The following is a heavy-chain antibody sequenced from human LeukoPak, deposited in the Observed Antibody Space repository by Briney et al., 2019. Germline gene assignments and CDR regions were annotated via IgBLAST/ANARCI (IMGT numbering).Heavy chain of an antibody. CDR1: GFALSSHW. CDR2: VNRDGSET. V-gene: IGHV3-7*03. J-gene: IGHJ6*02. Sequence: GGSLSLSCAASGFALSSHWMTWVRQVPGRGPEWVANVNRDGSETYYLDSVKGRFTISKDNAKNSLYLQMNSLRAEDTALYHCARNNGMDVWGQGTTVIVSS. CDR3: ARNNGMDV.